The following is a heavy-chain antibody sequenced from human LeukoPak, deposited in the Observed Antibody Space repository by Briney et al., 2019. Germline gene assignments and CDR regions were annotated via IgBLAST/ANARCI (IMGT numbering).Heavy chain of an antibody. CDR1: GFSVSSNY. CDR3: TRDLMDYDVSTGLHHYYMDV. CDR2: IYSGGTT. J-gene: IGHJ6*02. V-gene: IGHV3-53*01. D-gene: IGHD3-9*01. Sequence: PGGSLRLSCAASGFSVSSNYMNWVRQAPGKGLEWVSIIYSGGTTYYADSVRGRFTISRDNAKNTLYLQMNTLRVEDTAVYYCTRDLMDYDVSTGLHHYYMDVWGQGTTVTVSS.